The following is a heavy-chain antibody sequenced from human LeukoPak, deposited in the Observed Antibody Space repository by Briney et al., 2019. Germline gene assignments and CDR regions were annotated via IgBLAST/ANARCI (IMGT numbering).Heavy chain of an antibody. J-gene: IGHJ4*02. CDR3: ARGSGKPFDY. CDR1: TFAFSSYW. CDR2: IKQDGTEK. Sequence: GGSLRLSCAASTFAFSSYWMSWVRQPPGKGLEWVANIKQDGTEKYYVDSVKGRFTISRDNAKNSLYLQMNSLRAEDTAVYYCARGSGKPFDYWGQGTLVTVSS. V-gene: IGHV3-7*01. D-gene: IGHD1-14*01.